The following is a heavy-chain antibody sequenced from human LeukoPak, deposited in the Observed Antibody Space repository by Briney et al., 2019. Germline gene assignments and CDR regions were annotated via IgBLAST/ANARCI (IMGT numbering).Heavy chain of an antibody. V-gene: IGHV3-33*08. CDR2: IWYDGSNK. J-gene: IGHJ3*02. D-gene: IGHD5-12*01. CDR3: ARDRAYSGYDSDAFDI. CDR1: GFTFSNQW. Sequence: GGSLRLSCAASGFTFSNQWMTWVRQAPGKGLEWVAVIWYDGSNKYYADSVKGRFTISRDNSKNTLYLQMNSLRAEDTAVYYCARDRAYSGYDSDAFDIWGQGTMVTVSS.